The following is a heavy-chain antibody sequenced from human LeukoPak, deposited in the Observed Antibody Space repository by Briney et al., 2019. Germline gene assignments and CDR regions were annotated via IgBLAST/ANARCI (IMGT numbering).Heavy chain of an antibody. CDR3: AKMVSYSSGRYLDF. J-gene: IGHJ4*02. CDR2: LSFDGGPK. Sequence: QPGRSLRLSCAASGFTFSSYGMHWVRQAPGKGLEWVASLSFDGGPKTYVASVKGRFTISRDNSENTLYLQISSLRPEDTAVYHCAKMVSYSSGRYLDFWGQETLVTVSS. CDR1: GFTFSSYG. V-gene: IGHV3-30*18. D-gene: IGHD6-19*01.